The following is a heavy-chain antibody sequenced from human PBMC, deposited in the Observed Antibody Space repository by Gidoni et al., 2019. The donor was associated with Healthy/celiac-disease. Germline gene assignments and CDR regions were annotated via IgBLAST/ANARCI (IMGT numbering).Heavy chain of an antibody. D-gene: IGHD6-13*01. J-gene: IGHJ6*02. Sequence: QVQLVQSGAEVKKPGASVNVSCKASGYTFTSYGISWVRQAPGQGLEWMGWISAYNGNTNYAQKLQGRVTMTTDTSTSTADMELRSLRSDDTAVYYCARGYTKEAAAGLYGMDVWGQGTTVTVSS. CDR1: GYTFTSYG. V-gene: IGHV1-18*04. CDR2: ISAYNGNT. CDR3: ARGYTKEAAAGLYGMDV.